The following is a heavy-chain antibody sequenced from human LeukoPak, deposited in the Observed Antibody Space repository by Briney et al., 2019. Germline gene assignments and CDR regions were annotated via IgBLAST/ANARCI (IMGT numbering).Heavy chain of an antibody. CDR1: GGSISSSNW. D-gene: IGHD2-2*01. CDR2: IYHSGST. Sequence: TSETLSLTCAVSGGSISSSNWWSWVRQPPGKGLEWIGEIYHSGSTNYNPSLKSRVTISVDKSKNQFSLKLSSVTAADTAVYYSAREKCSSTSCLDAFDIWGQGTMVTVSS. CDR3: AREKCSSTSCLDAFDI. V-gene: IGHV4-4*02. J-gene: IGHJ3*02.